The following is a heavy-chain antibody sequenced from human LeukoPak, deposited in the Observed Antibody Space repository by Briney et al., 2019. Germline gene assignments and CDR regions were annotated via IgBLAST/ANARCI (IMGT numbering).Heavy chain of an antibody. CDR3: AREQTGDRNFDY. J-gene: IGHJ4*02. CDR2: TYYRSKWYN. CDR1: GDSVSSNTAA. V-gene: IGHV6-1*01. D-gene: IGHD7-27*01. Sequence: SQTLSLTCAISGDSVSSNTAAWNWIRQSPSRGLEWLDRTYYRSKWYNNYAVSVKSRISIKPDTSKNQFSLQLKSVTPEDTAVYYCAREQTGDRNFDYWGQGNLVTVSS.